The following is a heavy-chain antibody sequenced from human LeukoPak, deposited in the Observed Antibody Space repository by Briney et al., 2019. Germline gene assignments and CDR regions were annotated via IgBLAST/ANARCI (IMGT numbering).Heavy chain of an antibody. Sequence: SETLSLTCSVSGGPFSAYYWTWIRQPPGKGPEGLAEINHSGSAKYNPSLESRITISIDTSRNEFSLTLNAVTAADTAVYDCVRRVGRGDYWREQNWSDPWGQGTLVTVSS. D-gene: IGHD3-3*01. CDR3: VRRVGRGDYWREQNWSDP. CDR2: INHSGSA. J-gene: IGHJ5*02. V-gene: IGHV4-34*01. CDR1: GGPFSAYY.